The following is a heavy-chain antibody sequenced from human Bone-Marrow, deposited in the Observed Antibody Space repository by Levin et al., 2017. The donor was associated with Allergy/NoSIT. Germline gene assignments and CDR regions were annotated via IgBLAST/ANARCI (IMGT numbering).Heavy chain of an antibody. CDR1: EFIVRSNY. V-gene: IGHV3-66*01. CDR3: VARSNGMDV. J-gene: IGHJ6*02. Sequence: PSETLSLTCAASEFIVRSNYMSWVRQAPGKGLDWVSVIYSGGSAYYADSVKGRFTISRDNSKNTLYLQMNSLRAEDTAVYYCVARSNGMDVWGQGTTVTVSS. CDR2: IYSGGSA. D-gene: IGHD5-12*01.